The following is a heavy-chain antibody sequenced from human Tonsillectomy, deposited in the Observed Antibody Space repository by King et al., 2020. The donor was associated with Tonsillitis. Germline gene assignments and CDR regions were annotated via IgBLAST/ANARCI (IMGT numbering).Heavy chain of an antibody. CDR1: GFTFSDNS. D-gene: IGHD3-10*01. CDR3: ARAQGGSGSYYYFDY. J-gene: IGHJ4*02. CDR2: ISYDGNDK. V-gene: IGHV3-30*04. Sequence: VQLVESGGGVVQPGRSLRLSCAASGFTFSDNSMNWVRQAPGKGLEWLAIISYDGNDKYYADSVKGRFTISRDSSKNTLYLEMNSLRAEDTAVYYCARAQGGSGSYYYFDYWGQGTLVTV.